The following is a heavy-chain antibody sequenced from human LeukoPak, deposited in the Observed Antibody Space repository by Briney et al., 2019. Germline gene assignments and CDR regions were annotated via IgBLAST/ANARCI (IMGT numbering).Heavy chain of an antibody. CDR2: ISSSSSYI. CDR1: GFTFSSYS. V-gene: IGHV3-21*01. J-gene: IGHJ4*02. Sequence: GGSLNLSCAASGFTFSSYSMNWVRQAPGKGLEWVSSISSSSSYIYYADSVKGRFTISRDNAKNSLYLQMNSLRAEDTAVYYCARIGGYCSGGSCYGYWGQGTLVTVSS. CDR3: ARIGGYCSGGSCYGY. D-gene: IGHD2-15*01.